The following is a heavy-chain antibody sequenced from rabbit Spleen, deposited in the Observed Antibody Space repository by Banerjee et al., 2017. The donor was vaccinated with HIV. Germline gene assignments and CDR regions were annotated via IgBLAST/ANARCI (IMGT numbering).Heavy chain of an antibody. CDR3: ARVGFADYGYAFNL. CDR2: IGIGSGGT. Sequence: QSLEESGGDLVKPGASLTLTCTASGFSFSSGYYMCWVRQAPGKGLEWIACIGIGSGGTYYATWAKGRFTISKPSSTTVTLQMTSLTAADTATYFCARVGFADYGYAFNLWGPGTLVTVS. CDR1: GFSFSSGYY. J-gene: IGHJ4*01. D-gene: IGHD6-1*01. V-gene: IGHV1S40*01.